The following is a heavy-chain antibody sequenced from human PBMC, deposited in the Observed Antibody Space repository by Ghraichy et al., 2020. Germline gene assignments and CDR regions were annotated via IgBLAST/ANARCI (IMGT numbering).Heavy chain of an antibody. V-gene: IGHV3-49*03. CDR3: TREGDSGYGMDV. J-gene: IGHJ6*02. D-gene: IGHD1-26*01. Sequence: QTLSLTCTASGFTFGDYAMSWFRQAPGKGLEWVGFIRSKAYGGTTEYAASVKGRFTISRDDSKSIAYLQMNSLKTEDTAVYYCTREGDSGYGMDVWGQGTTVTVSS. CDR2: IRSKAYGGTT. CDR1: GFTFGDYA.